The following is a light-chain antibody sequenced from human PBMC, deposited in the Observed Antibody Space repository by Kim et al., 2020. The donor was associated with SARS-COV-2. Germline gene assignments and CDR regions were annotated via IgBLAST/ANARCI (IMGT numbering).Light chain of an antibody. J-gene: IGLJ3*02. V-gene: IGLV1-44*01. CDR3: ATWDDSLNGGV. Sequence: GQRVTISCSGGSSNIGSNPVNWFQHLPGTAPRLLIYGDNQRPSGVPDRFSASKSGTSASLAISGLQSEDETYYYCATWDDSLNGGVFGGGTKLTVL. CDR2: GDN. CDR1: SSNIGSNP.